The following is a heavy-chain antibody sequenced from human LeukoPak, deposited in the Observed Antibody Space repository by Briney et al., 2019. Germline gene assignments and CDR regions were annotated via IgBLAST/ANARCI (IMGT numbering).Heavy chain of an antibody. CDR2: ISSSSSYI. Sequence: GESLRLPCAASGFTFSSYSMNWVRQAPGKGLEWVSSISSSSSYIYYADSVKGRFTISRDNAKNSLYLQMNSLRAEDTAVYYCARDYITMVRGVITPYYYGMDVWGQGTTVTVSS. J-gene: IGHJ6*02. V-gene: IGHV3-21*01. CDR1: GFTFSSYS. D-gene: IGHD3-10*01. CDR3: ARDYITMVRGVITPYYYGMDV.